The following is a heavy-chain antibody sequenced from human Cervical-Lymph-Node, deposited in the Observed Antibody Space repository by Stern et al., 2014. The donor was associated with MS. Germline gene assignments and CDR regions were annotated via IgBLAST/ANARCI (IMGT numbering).Heavy chain of an antibody. V-gene: IGHV1-18*04. Sequence: VQLVESGADVKKPGASVKVSCKASSYTFSSYGIAWVRQAPGQGLEWMGWISGYDGDTNYAPKLQGRVTLTPDPSPRTAYMEIRSLRFDDTAVYYCARAYFDSYGLDVWGQGTTVTVSS. CDR1: SYTFSSYG. CDR2: ISGYDGDT. D-gene: IGHD3-9*01. J-gene: IGHJ6*02. CDR3: ARAYFDSYGLDV.